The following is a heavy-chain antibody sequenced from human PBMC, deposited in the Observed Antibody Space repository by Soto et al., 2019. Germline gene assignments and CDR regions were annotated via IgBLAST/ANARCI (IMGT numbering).Heavy chain of an antibody. D-gene: IGHD6-6*01. Sequence: GGSLRLSCAASGFTFSSYSMNWVRQAPGKGLEWVSSISSSSYIYYADSVKGRFTISRDNAKNSLYLQMNSLRAEDTAVYYCARGGQLVGMDVWGQGTTVTVSS. CDR2: ISSSSYI. J-gene: IGHJ6*02. CDR1: GFTFSSYS. CDR3: ARGGQLVGMDV. V-gene: IGHV3-21*01.